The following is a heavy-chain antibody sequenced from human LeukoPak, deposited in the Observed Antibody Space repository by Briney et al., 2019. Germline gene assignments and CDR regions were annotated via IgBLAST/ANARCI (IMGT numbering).Heavy chain of an antibody. CDR3: ARHGYYSSGTYYTPDH. CDR1: GYSFTNYW. V-gene: IGHV5-51*01. CDR2: TYPGGSDI. D-gene: IGHD3-10*01. Sequence: GESLKISCKGSGYSFTNYWIGWVRQMPGKGLEWMGITYPGGSDIRYSPSFQGQVTFSADKSTSTAYLQWSSLKASDTAMYYCARHGYYSSGTYYTPDHWGQGTLVTVSS. J-gene: IGHJ4*02.